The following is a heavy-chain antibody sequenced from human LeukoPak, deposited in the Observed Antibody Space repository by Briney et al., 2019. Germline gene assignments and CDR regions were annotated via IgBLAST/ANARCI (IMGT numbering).Heavy chain of an antibody. V-gene: IGHV3-30*02. CDR2: IRYDGSNK. J-gene: IGHJ3*02. D-gene: IGHD6-6*01. CDR3: ARSIAFYGIDAFDI. Sequence: GGSLRLSCAASGFTFSSYGMHWVRQAPGKGLEWVTFIRYDGSNKYYADSVKGRFTISRDNSKNTLYLQMNSLRAEDTAVYYCARSIAFYGIDAFDIWGQGTMVTVSS. CDR1: GFTFSSYG.